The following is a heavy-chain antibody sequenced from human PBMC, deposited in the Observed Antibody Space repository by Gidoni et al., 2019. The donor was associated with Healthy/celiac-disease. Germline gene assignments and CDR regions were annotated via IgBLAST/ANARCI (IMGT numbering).Heavy chain of an antibody. Sequence: EVQLVESGGGLVKPGGSLRLSCEASGFTFSSYSMNWVRQAPGKGLEWVSSISSSSSYIYYADSVKGRFTISRDNAKNSLYLQMNSLRAEDTAVYYCAAEVAGSGTFDYWGQGTLVTVSS. CDR1: GFTFSSYS. D-gene: IGHD6-19*01. CDR2: ISSSSSYI. V-gene: IGHV3-21*01. CDR3: AAEVAGSGTFDY. J-gene: IGHJ4*02.